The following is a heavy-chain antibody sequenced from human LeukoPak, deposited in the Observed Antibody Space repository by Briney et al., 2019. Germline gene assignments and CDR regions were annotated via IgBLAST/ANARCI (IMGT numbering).Heavy chain of an antibody. V-gene: IGHV4-59*02. D-gene: IGHD6-6*01. J-gene: IGHJ4*02. CDR3: ARYPLAFDF. Sequence: SETLSLTCTVSGDSVTNHQWSWVRQPPGKGLEWIAYIHHSGSTNYNPSLKNRVTITIDTSKNQFSLRLISVTAADTAVYYCARYPLAFDFWGQGILVTVSS. CDR1: GDSVTNHQ. CDR2: IHHSGST.